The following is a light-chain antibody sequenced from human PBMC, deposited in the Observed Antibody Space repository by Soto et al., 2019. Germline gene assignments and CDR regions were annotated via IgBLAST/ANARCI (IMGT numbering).Light chain of an antibody. J-gene: IGLJ3*02. Sequence: QSVLTQPASVSGSPGQSITISCTGTSSDVGNYKFVSWYQQYPGKAPKIMIYEITERPSGVSNRFSGSKSGNTASLTISGRQAEDEADYYCCSYAGRSTWVFGGGTKVTVL. CDR2: EIT. CDR1: SSDVGNYKF. V-gene: IGLV2-23*02. CDR3: CSYAGRSTWV.